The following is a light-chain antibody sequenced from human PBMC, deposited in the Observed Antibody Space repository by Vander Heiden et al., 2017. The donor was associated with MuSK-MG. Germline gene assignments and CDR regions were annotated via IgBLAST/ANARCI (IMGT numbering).Light chain of an antibody. CDR2: DAS. V-gene: IGKV3-11*01. Sequence: IVLTQSRATLSLSLGERANLPCRPSQSVRSYLAWQQQIRGQAPRLVIYDASNRAIGLPVMFSGSGSGIYFTLTIGSPEPVAFAVYYFKYLSKWPLLTFGQGTRLEIK. CDR1: QSVRSY. J-gene: IGKJ5*01. CDR3: KYLSKWPLLT.